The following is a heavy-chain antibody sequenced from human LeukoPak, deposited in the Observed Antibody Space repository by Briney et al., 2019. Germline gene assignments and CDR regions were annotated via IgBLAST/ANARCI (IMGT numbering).Heavy chain of an antibody. V-gene: IGHV4-34*01. D-gene: IGHD4-11*01. Sequence: SETLSLTCAVYGGSFSDDYWSWIRQPPGKGLEWIGEINHSGSTNYNPSLKSRVTISVDTSKNQFSLKLSSVSAADTAVYYCARGRSNPRLGFGYWGQGTLVTVSS. J-gene: IGHJ4*02. CDR1: GGSFSDDY. CDR2: INHSGST. CDR3: ARGRSNPRLGFGY.